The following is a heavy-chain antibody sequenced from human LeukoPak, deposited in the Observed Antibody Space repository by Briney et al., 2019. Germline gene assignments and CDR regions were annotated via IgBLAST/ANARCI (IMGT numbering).Heavy chain of an antibody. Sequence: ASVKVSCKVSGYTLTELSMHWFRQSPGKGPEWMGGCDLVDGGTIYAQKFQGRVTMTVDTSTDTSYMYLSSLNSDDTAVYFCAAGRPYTLLDYWGQGTLSPSPQ. D-gene: IGHD5-18*01. V-gene: IGHV1-24*01. J-gene: IGHJ4*02. CDR1: GYTLTELS. CDR3: AAGRPYTLLDY. CDR2: CDLVDGGT.